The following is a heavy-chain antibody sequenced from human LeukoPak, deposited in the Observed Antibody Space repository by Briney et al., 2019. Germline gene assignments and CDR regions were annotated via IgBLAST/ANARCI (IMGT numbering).Heavy chain of an antibody. V-gene: IGHV3-74*01. CDR3: ARDMGGAFGYSYGFFGFDY. D-gene: IGHD5-18*01. J-gene: IGHJ4*02. Sequence: PGGSLRLSCVASGFTFSSYWMHWVRQAPGKGLVWVSRINSDGSSTSYADSVKGRFTISRDNARNTLYLQMNSLRAEDTAVYYCARDMGGAFGYSYGFFGFDYWGQGTLVTASS. CDR2: INSDGSST. CDR1: GFTFSSYW.